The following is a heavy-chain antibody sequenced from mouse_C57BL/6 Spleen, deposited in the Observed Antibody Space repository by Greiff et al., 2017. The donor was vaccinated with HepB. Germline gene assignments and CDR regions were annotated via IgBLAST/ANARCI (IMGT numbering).Heavy chain of an antibody. Sequence: QVQLQQSGAELARPGASVKLSCKASGYTFTSYGISWVKQRTGQGLEWIGEIYPRSGNTYYNEKFKGKATLTADKSSSTAYMELRSLTSEDSAVYFCVHLYGSSYDYAMDYWGQGTSVTVSS. CDR2: IYPRSGNT. CDR3: VHLYGSSYDYAMDY. V-gene: IGHV1-81*01. J-gene: IGHJ4*01. D-gene: IGHD1-1*01. CDR1: GYTFTSYG.